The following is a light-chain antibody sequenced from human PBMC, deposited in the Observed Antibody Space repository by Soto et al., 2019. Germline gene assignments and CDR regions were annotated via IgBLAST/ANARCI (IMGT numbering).Light chain of an antibody. CDR3: QQYNTYST. CDR1: QNINTW. CDR2: DAS. J-gene: IGKJ1*01. V-gene: IGKV1-5*01. Sequence: GYRVPITCRASQNINTWLAWYQQKPGKAPKFLIYDASSLENGVPSRFSGSGSGTEFTLTISSLQPDDFATYYCQQYNTYSTVGQGTKVDI.